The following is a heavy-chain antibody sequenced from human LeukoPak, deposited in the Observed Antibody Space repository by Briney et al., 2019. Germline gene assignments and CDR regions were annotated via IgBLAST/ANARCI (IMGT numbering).Heavy chain of an antibody. J-gene: IGHJ6*03. CDR2: ISGSGGST. CDR1: GFTFSSYG. V-gene: IGHV3-23*01. Sequence: GGSLRLSCAASGFTFSSYGMSWVRQAPGKGLEWVSAISGSGGSTYYADSVKGRFTISRDNSKNTLYLQMNSLRAEDTAVYYRAKQKGYYYYMDVWGKGTTVTISS. CDR3: AKQKGYYYYMDV.